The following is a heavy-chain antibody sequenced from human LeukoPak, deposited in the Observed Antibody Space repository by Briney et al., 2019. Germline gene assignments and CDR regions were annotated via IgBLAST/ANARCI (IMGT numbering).Heavy chain of an antibody. CDR1: GLRFSDQY. V-gene: IGHV3-11*01. J-gene: IGHJ6*02. Sequence: PGGSLRLSCAASGLRFSDQYMIWIRQTPGKGLEWISFISGSGANRFYADSMKGRFTISKDNTKNSLYLQMNSLRAEDTATYYCATLHFYAMGVWGQGTTVVVSS. CDR2: ISGSGANR. CDR3: ATLHFYAMGV.